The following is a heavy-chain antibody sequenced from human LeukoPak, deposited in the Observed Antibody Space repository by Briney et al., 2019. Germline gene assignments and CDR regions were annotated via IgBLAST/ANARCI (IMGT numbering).Heavy chain of an antibody. J-gene: IGHJ4*02. D-gene: IGHD3-16*02. CDR1: GGSISSYY. CDR3: ARIDSVKYYFDY. Sequence: SETLSLTCTVSGGSISSYYWSWIRQPPGKGLEWIGYIHYSGSTNYNPSLKSRVTISVDTSKNQFSLKLSSVTAADTAVYYCARIDSVKYYFDYWGQGTLVTVSS. CDR2: IHYSGST. V-gene: IGHV4-59*01.